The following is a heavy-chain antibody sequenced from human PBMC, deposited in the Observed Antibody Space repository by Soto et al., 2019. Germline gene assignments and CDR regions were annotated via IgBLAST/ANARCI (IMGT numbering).Heavy chain of an antibody. Sequence: GGSLRLSCTASGFTFGDYAMSWFRQAPGKGLEWVGFIRSKAYGGTTEYAASVKGRFTISRDDSKSIAYLQINSLKTEDTAVYYCTRGSFDGYNYVRYYYYGMDVWGQGTTVTVSS. CDR1: GFTFGDYA. V-gene: IGHV3-49*03. D-gene: IGHD5-12*01. CDR3: TRGSFDGYNYVRYYYYGMDV. CDR2: IRSKAYGGTT. J-gene: IGHJ6*02.